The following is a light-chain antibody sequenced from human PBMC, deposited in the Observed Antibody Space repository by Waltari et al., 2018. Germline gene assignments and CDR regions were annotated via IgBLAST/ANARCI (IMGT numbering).Light chain of an antibody. CDR3: QSYDTSLNGWV. CDR2: NNS. Sequence: QSVLTQPPAVSGAPGQKVTIPCTVSISTIGAGYDVHWYHQLPGTAPQLLIKNNSNRPSGVPDRFSASKSSTSASLTIAGLQADDEANYFCQSYDTSLNGWVFGGGTKVTVL. J-gene: IGLJ3*02. CDR1: ISTIGAGYD. V-gene: IGLV1-40*01.